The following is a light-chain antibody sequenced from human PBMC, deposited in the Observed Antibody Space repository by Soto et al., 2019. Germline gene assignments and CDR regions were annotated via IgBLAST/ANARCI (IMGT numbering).Light chain of an antibody. CDR2: DVS. V-gene: IGLV2-14*03. J-gene: IGLJ2*01. CDR1: SSDIGAYNF. Sequence: QSALTQPASVSGSPGQSITISCTGTSSDIGAYNFVSWYQHHAGKAPKLMIFDVSNRPSRVSNRFSGSKSGNTASLAISGLQAEDEADYYCSSYTTSTTLVFGGGTKLTVL. CDR3: SSYTTSTTLV.